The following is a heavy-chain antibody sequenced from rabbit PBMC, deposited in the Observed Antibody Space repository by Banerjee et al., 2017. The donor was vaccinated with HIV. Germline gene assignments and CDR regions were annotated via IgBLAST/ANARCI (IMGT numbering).Heavy chain of an antibody. CDR1: GFSFSSNYW. CDR2: IYTGSGST. Sequence: QEQLEESGGDLVKPEGSLTLTCTASGFSFSSNYWICWVRQAPGKGLEWIACIYTGSGSTYYASWAKGRFTITRSTSLNTVDLKMTSLTAADTATYFCARGGSSVDNWLDLWGPGTLVTVS. J-gene: IGHJ5*01. V-gene: IGHV1S43*01. D-gene: IGHD8-1*01. CDR3: ARGGSSVDNWLDL.